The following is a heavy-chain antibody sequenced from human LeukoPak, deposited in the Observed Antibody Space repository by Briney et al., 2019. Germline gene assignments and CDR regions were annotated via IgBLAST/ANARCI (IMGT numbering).Heavy chain of an antibody. CDR3: ARAWGSADY. V-gene: IGHV3-30-3*01. Sequence: GGSLRLSCAASGFTFSSYAMHWVRQAPGKGLEWVAVISYDGSNKYYADSVKGRFTITRDNAKNSLYLQMNSLRAEDTAIYYCARAWGSADYWAREPWSPSPQ. J-gene: IGHJ4*02. CDR2: ISYDGSNK. CDR1: GFTFSSYA. D-gene: IGHD7-27*01.